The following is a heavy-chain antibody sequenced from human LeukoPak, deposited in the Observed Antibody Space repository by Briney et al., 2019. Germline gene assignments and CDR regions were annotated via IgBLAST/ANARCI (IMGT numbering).Heavy chain of an antibody. CDR1: AFTFSVYW. Sequence: PGGSLRLSCSASAFTFSVYWMTWVRQAPGKGLEWVATIKEDGSDKYYVDSVKGRFTISRDNAKNTLYLQMNSLRAEDTAVYYCARVVDTHFDYWGQGTLVTVSS. CDR2: IKEDGSDK. J-gene: IGHJ4*02. CDR3: ARVVDTHFDY. D-gene: IGHD5-18*01. V-gene: IGHV3-7*02.